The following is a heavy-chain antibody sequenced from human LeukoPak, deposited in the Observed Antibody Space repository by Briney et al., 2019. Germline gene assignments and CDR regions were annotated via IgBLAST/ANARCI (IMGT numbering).Heavy chain of an antibody. D-gene: IGHD2-2*01. V-gene: IGHV3-30*18. J-gene: IGHJ4*02. CDR1: GFTFSSYG. CDR3: AKDQSSTHFDY. Sequence: PGRSLRLSCAASGFTFSSYGMHWVRQAPGKGLEWVAVISYDGSNKYYADSVKGRFTISRDNSKNTLYLQMNSLRAEDTAVYYCAKDQSSTHFDYWGQGTLVTVSS. CDR2: ISYDGSNK.